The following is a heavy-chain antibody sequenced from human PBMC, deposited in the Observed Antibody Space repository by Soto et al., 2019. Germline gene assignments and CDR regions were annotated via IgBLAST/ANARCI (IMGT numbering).Heavy chain of an antibody. CDR2: INAGNGNT. D-gene: IGHD3-3*01. Sequence: QVQLVQSGAEVKKPGASVKVSCKASGYTFTSYAMHWVRQAPGQRLERMGWINAGNGNTKYSQKFQGRVTITRDTSASTAYMELSSLRSEDTAVYYCAREDNPYYDFWSGPTVGDFDYWGQGTLVTVSS. V-gene: IGHV1-3*01. CDR1: GYTFTSYA. CDR3: AREDNPYYDFWSGPTVGDFDY. J-gene: IGHJ4*02.